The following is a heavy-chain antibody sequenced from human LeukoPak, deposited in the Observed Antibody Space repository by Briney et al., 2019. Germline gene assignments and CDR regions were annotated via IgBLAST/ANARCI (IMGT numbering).Heavy chain of an antibody. CDR1: GGSFSGFY. D-gene: IGHD2-2*01. Sequence: PSETLSLTCAVYGGSFSGFYWSWIRQPPGKGLGWIGEIKHRGNNHHNPSLKSPVPLSGDTSKDQFSLNTTSWTAADTAVYYCARCPQYWVVVLDAHRGWFDPWGQGTLVTVSS. J-gene: IGHJ5*02. V-gene: IGHV4-34*01. CDR2: IKHRGNN. CDR3: ARCPQYWVVVLDAHRGWFDP.